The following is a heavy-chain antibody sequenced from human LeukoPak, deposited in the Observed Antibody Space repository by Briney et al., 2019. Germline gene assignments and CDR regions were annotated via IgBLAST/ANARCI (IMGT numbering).Heavy chain of an antibody. V-gene: IGHV4-31*03. CDR3: AREVYGDHRFDY. CDR1: GGSISSGGYW. D-gene: IGHD4-17*01. J-gene: IGHJ4*02. CDR2: IYYSGST. Sequence: SQTLTLTCTVGGGSISSGGYWGRWIRQNPGKGLEWIGYIYYSGSTYYNPSLKSRVTISVDTSKNQFSLQLSSVTAADTAVYYCAREVYGDHRFDYWGQGTLVTVSS.